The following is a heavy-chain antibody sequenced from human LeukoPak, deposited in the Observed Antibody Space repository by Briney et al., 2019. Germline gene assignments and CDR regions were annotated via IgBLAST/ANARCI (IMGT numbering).Heavy chain of an antibody. CDR1: GGSFSGYY. J-gene: IGHJ5*02. Sequence: SETLSLTCAVYGGSFSGYYWSWIRQPPGKGLEWIGYIYYSGSTYYNPSLKSRVTISVDTSKNQFSLKLSSVTAADTAVYYCAREEYSSGGLDPWGQGTLVTVSS. CDR2: IYYSGST. CDR3: AREEYSSGGLDP. V-gene: IGHV4-30-4*01. D-gene: IGHD6-19*01.